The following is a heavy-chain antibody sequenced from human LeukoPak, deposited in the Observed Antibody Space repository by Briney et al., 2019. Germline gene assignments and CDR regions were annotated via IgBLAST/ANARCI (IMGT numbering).Heavy chain of an antibody. D-gene: IGHD3-3*01. CDR1: GGTFSSYA. V-gene: IGHV1-69*01. J-gene: IGHJ4*02. CDR2: IIPIFGTA. CDR3: AGSGGGYDFWSGYPYYFDY. Sequence: GSSVKVSCXASGGTFSSYATSWGRQALGQGLEWRGGIIPIFGTASYAQKFQDRVTTTSDESPSTAYMELSSLRSEDTAVYYCAGSGGGYDFWSGYPYYFDYWGQGTLVTVSS.